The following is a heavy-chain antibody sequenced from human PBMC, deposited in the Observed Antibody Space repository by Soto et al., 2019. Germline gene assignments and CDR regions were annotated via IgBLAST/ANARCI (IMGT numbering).Heavy chain of an antibody. CDR2: ISGSGGST. CDR1: GFTFSSYA. Sequence: EVQLLESGGGLVQPGGSLRLSCAASGFTFSSYAMSWVRQAPGKGLAWVSAISGSGGSTYYADSVKGRFTISRDNSKNTLYLQMNSLRAEDTAVYYCAKDEVDDYGDYDWFDPWGQGTLVTVSS. CDR3: AKDEVDDYGDYDWFDP. J-gene: IGHJ5*02. V-gene: IGHV3-23*01. D-gene: IGHD4-17*01.